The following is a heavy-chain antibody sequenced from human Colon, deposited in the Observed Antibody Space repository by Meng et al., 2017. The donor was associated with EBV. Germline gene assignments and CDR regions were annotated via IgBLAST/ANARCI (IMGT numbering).Heavy chain of an antibody. Sequence: VRLQESGPGLVKPSGTLSLTCAGSCGSISSSHWWTWVRPPPGKGLEWIGEVYHTGSTKYNPSLKSRLTISVDKSKNQFSLNLTSVTAADTAVYYCARVWQSLTAFFDSWGQGTLVTVSS. V-gene: IGHV4-4*02. CDR3: ARVWQSLTAFFDS. D-gene: IGHD2-21*01. CDR1: CGSISSSHW. CDR2: VYHTGST. J-gene: IGHJ4*02.